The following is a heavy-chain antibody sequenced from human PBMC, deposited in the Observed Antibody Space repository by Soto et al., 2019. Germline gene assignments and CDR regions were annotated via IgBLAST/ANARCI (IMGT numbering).Heavy chain of an antibody. J-gene: IGHJ6*02. Sequence: GGSLRLSCAASGFTFSTYWMNWVRQAPGKGLEWVANIKQDGSEKYYVDSVKGRFAISRDNAKDSLFLQMNNLRAEDTAVYYCVRDWSTFWGMDAWGQGTTVTVSS. CDR2: IKQDGSEK. CDR1: GFTFSTYW. CDR3: VRDWSTFWGMDA. V-gene: IGHV3-7*01.